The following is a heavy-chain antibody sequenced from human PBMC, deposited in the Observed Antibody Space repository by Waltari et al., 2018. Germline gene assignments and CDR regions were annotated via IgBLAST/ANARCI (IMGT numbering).Heavy chain of an antibody. CDR3: ARDPVVVPAAPYFDY. CDR2: IIPTFVTA. D-gene: IGHD2-2*01. CDR1: GGTFSSYA. J-gene: IGHJ4*02. V-gene: IGHV1-69*13. Sequence: QVQLVQSGAEVKKPGSSVKVACKASGGTFSSYAISWVRQAPGQGLEWMGRIIPTFVTANDAQNFQGRVTITADKSTSTAYMELSSLRSEDTAVYYCARDPVVVPAAPYFDYWGQGTLVTVSS.